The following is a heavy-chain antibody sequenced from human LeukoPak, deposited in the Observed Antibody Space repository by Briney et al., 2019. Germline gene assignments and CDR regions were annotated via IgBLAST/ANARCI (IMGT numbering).Heavy chain of an antibody. CDR3: AKYDNGFFYYYLDV. CDR1: GFTFSTYG. V-gene: IGHV3-23*01. CDR2: ISGRGITT. D-gene: IGHD3-22*01. Sequence: GGSLRLSCATSGFTFSTYGMTWVRQAPGKGLEWVAGISGRGITTAYAESVEGRFTISRDNSMNTLCVQMDSLRVEDTAVYYCAKYDNGFFYYYLDVWGKGTTVTVSS. J-gene: IGHJ6*03.